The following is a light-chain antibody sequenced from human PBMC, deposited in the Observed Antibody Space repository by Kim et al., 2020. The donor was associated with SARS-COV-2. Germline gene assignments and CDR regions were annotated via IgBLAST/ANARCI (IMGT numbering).Light chain of an antibody. Sequence: SSELTQDPAVSVALGQTVRITCQGDSLRSYYASWYQQKPGQAPVLVISGKNNRPSGIPERFSGSSSGNTASLTITGAQAEDEADYYCNSRDSSGNHLVFG. CDR2: GKN. CDR3: NSRDSSGNHLV. V-gene: IGLV3-19*01. CDR1: SLRSYY. J-gene: IGLJ3*02.